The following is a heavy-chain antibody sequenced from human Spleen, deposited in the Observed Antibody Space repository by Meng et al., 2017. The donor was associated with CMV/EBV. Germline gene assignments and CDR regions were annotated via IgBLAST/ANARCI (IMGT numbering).Heavy chain of an antibody. J-gene: IGHJ6*02. D-gene: IGHD3-3*01. CDR2: ISGSGGST. CDR3: AKVLGFGVVTHYGMDV. CDR1: GFTFSSYA. V-gene: IGHV3-23*01. Sequence: GESLKISCAASGFTFSSYAMSWVRQALGKGLEWVSAISGSGGSTYYADSVKGRFTISRDNSKNTLYLQMNSLRAEDTAVYYCAKVLGFGVVTHYGMDVWGQGTTVTVSS.